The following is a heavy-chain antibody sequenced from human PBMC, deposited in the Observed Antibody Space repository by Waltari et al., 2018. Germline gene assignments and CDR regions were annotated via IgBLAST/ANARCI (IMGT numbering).Heavy chain of an antibody. Sequence: QVQLAQSGSELKKPGASVKISCKASGYTFTDYAINWVRQAPGQGLGLMGWTTTNTGNPTYAQGCTGRFVISVDTSVSTAYLQITSLKTEDSAVYYCAREVVPPHTIVVNWFDPWGQGTLVTVSS. V-gene: IGHV7-4-1*02. D-gene: IGHD2-2*01. CDR3: AREVVPPHTIVVNWFDP. CDR2: TTTNTGNP. J-gene: IGHJ5*02. CDR1: GYTFTDYA.